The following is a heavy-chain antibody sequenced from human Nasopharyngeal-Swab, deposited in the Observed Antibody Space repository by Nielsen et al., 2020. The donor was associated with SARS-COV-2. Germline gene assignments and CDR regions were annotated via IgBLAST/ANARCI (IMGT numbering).Heavy chain of an antibody. CDR3: ASGGYSSSRGEVYYGMDV. J-gene: IGHJ6*02. Sequence: SETLSLTCAVSGGSISSSNWWCWVRQPPGRGLEWFGEIYHSGSTNYNQSLKSRVTISVDKSKNQFSLQLSTVTAADTAVYYCASGGYSSSRGEVYYGMDVWGQGTTVTVSS. CDR1: GGSISSSNW. D-gene: IGHD6-13*01. CDR2: IYHSGST. V-gene: IGHV4-4*02.